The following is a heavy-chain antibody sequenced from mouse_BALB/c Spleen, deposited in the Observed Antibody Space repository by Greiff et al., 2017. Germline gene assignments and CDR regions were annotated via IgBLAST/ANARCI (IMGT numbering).Heavy chain of an antibody. V-gene: IGHV1-69*01. J-gene: IGHJ3*01. CDR3: AIYGYYGAD. CDR2: IDTSDSYT. Sequence: QVQLQQPGAELVMPGASVKMSCKASGYTFTDYCMHWVKQRPGQGLEWIGAIDTSDSYTSYNQKFKGKATLTVDESSSTAYMQLSSLTSEDSAVYCCAIYGYYGADWGQGTRVTVSA. D-gene: IGHD2-3*01. CDR1: GYTFTDYC.